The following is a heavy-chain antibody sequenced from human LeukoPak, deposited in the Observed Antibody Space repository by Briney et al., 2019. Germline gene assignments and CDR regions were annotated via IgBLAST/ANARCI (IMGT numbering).Heavy chain of an antibody. V-gene: IGHV4-34*01. CDR1: GFTFSNAW. Sequence: TGGSLRLSCAASGFTFSNAWMSWVRQPPGKGLEWIGEINHSGSTNYNPSLKSRVTISVDTSKNQFSLKLSSVTAADTAVYYCARGRGIAVAGKSAHGYWGQGTLVTVSS. CDR3: ARGRGIAVAGKSAHGY. J-gene: IGHJ4*02. CDR2: INHSGST. D-gene: IGHD6-19*01.